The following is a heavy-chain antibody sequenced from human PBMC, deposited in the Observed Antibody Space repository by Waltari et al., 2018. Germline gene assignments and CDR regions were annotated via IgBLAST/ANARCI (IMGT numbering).Heavy chain of an antibody. D-gene: IGHD1-26*01. Sequence: QVQLVESGGGVVQPGRSLRLSCAASGFTFSSYGMHWVRQAPGKGLEWGSLIWYDGGNKQYADSVKGRFTISRDNSKNTLYLQMNSLRVEDTAMYYCARDLSGSSYSVDYWGQGTLVTVSS. J-gene: IGHJ4*02. CDR1: GFTFSSYG. CDR2: IWYDGGNK. V-gene: IGHV3-33*01. CDR3: ARDLSGSSYSVDY.